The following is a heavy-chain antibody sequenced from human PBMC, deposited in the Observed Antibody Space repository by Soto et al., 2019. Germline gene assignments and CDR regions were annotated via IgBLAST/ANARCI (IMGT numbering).Heavy chain of an antibody. D-gene: IGHD3-16*02. J-gene: IGHJ2*01. V-gene: IGHV3-48*03. CDR2: ISSSGLTT. CDR3: AKAMIASGGIVVIGAFDF. Sequence: GGSLRLSCQASGFNFRLYEMHWVRKAPGKGLEWVSYISSSGLTTYYADVVKGRFTISRDNGKNSLYLQMNSLRREDTALYYCAKAMIASGGIVVIGAFDFWGRGTLVTVSS. CDR1: GFNFRLYE.